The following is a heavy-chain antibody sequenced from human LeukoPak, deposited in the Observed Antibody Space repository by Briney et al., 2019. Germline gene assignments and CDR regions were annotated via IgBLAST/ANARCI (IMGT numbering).Heavy chain of an antibody. Sequence: GGSLRLSCAASGFTFSSYAMSWVRQAPGKGLEWVSAISGSGGSTYYADSVKGRFTISRDNSKNTLYLQMNSLRAEDTAVYYCAKDLDDGSSWYLSIATYYYYYYMDVWGKGTTVTVSS. CDR3: AKDLDDGSSWYLSIATYYYYYYMDV. CDR1: GFTFSSYA. V-gene: IGHV3-23*01. J-gene: IGHJ6*03. D-gene: IGHD6-13*01. CDR2: ISGSGGST.